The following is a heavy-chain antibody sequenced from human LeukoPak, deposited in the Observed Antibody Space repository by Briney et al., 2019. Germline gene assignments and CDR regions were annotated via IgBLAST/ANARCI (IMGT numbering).Heavy chain of an antibody. CDR2: INPNSGGT. D-gene: IGHD6-19*01. J-gene: IGHJ4*02. Sequence: ASVKVSCKASGYTVTGYYIHWVRQAPVQELEWMGWINPNSGGTNYAQKFQGWVTMTRDTSISTAYMELSRLRSDDTAVYYCARAMSSYSSGWYFDYWGQGTVVTVSS. CDR3: ARAMSSYSSGWYFDY. V-gene: IGHV1-2*04. CDR1: GYTVTGYY.